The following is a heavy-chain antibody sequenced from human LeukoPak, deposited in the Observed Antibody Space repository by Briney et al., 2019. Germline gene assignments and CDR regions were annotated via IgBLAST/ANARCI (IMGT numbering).Heavy chain of an antibody. CDR2: IYTSGST. Sequence: SQTLSLTCTVSGGSISSGSYYWSWIRQPAGKGLEWIGRIYTSGSTNYNPSLKRRVTISVDTSKNQFSLKLSSVTAADTAVYYYARDRGSGYYDNAFDIWGQGTMVTVSS. J-gene: IGHJ3*02. CDR1: GGSISSGSYY. CDR3: ARDRGSGYYDNAFDI. V-gene: IGHV4-61*02. D-gene: IGHD3-3*01.